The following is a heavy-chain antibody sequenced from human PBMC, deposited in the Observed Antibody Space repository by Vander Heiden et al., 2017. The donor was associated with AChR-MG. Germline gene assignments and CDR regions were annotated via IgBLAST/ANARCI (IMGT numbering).Heavy chain of an antibody. CDR2: IYPSDSET. J-gene: IGHJ6*02. CDR1: GYSFTTSW. CDR3: GRPGNNNMDV. Sequence: EVQLVQSGLEVKKPGESLKISCKGSGYSFTTSWIGWVRQMPGRGLEWMGIIYPSDSETRDSPSFQGQVTISADKSISTAYMKWSSLKASDTAIYYCGRPGNNNMDVWGQVTTVTVSS. V-gene: IGHV5-51*01.